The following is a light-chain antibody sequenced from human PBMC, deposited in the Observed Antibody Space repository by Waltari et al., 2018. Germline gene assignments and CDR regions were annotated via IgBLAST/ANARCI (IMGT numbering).Light chain of an antibody. CDR3: QQYNNWPPYT. V-gene: IGKV3-15*01. Sequence: EIVMTQSPATLSVSPGERATLSCRASQSVSSNLAWYQQKPGQAPRRLIYGASTRATGIPARFSGSGSGTEFTLTISSLQSEDFAVYYCQQYNNWPPYTFGLGTKLEIK. J-gene: IGKJ2*01. CDR2: GAS. CDR1: QSVSSN.